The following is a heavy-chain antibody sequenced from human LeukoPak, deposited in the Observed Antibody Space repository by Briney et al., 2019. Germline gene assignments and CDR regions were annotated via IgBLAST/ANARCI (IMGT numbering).Heavy chain of an antibody. V-gene: IGHV1-2*06. CDR1: GYTFTGYY. Sequence: ASVKVSCKASGYTFTGYYMHWVRQAPGQGLEWMGRINPNSGGTNYAQKFQGRVTMTRDTSISTAYMELSRLRSDDTAAYYCARDGNGGNSGVDYWGQGTLVTVSS. J-gene: IGHJ4*02. D-gene: IGHD4-23*01. CDR3: ARDGNGGNSGVDY. CDR2: INPNSGGT.